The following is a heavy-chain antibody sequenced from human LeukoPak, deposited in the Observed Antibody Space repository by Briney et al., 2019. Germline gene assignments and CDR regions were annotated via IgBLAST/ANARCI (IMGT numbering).Heavy chain of an antibody. CDR1: GFTFSSYA. V-gene: IGHV3-23*01. J-gene: IGHJ4*02. CDR2: ISGSGGST. D-gene: IGHD4-23*01. CDR3: AKLIGDYGGNSGY. Sequence: GGSLRLSCAASGFTFSSYAMSWVRQVPGKGLEWVSSISGSGGSTYYADSVKGRFTISRDNSKNTLYLQMNSLRVEDTAVYNCAKLIGDYGGNSGYWGQGTLVTVSS.